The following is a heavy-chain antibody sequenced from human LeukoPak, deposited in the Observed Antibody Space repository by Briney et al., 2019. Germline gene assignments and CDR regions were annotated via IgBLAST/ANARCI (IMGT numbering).Heavy chain of an antibody. D-gene: IGHD2-21*02. J-gene: IGHJ4*02. CDR1: GFTVSSSY. CDR3: ARDATRGGDNDY. CDR2: INEDGSYK. Sequence: PGGSLRLSCAASGFTVSSSYMNWVRQAPGKGLEWVANINEDGSYKFHADSVKGRLTISRDNSKNSLYLQMSSLRADDTAVYYCARDATRGGDNDYWGQGTRVIVSS. V-gene: IGHV3-7*01.